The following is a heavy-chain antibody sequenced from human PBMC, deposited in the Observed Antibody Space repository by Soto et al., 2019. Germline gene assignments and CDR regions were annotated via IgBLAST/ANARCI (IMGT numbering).Heavy chain of an antibody. Sequence: QVQLQESGPGLVKPSQTLSLTCTGSGGSISRGGSYWSWSRQHPEKALEWIGYIYYIGSTYYNPSLQSRVTISVDTSKNQVSLKLSSVTAADTAVYYCAREVFGHSSPHLDYWCQGTLVTVSS. J-gene: IGHJ4*02. D-gene: IGHD3-10*01. CDR2: IYYIGST. CDR1: GGSISRGGSY. V-gene: IGHV4-31*03. CDR3: AREVFGHSSPHLDY.